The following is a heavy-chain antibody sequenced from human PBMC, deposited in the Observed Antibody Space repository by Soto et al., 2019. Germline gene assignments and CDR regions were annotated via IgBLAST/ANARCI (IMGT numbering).Heavy chain of an antibody. Sequence: GGSLRLSCAASGFTSSNYWMSWVRQAPGKGLEWVANIKEDGSEKYYVDSVKGRFTVSRDNSKNSLYLQMNSLKTEDTAVYYCTRSYGSGSYYSYYGMDVWGQGTTVTVSS. J-gene: IGHJ6*02. CDR2: IKEDGSEK. D-gene: IGHD3-10*01. CDR1: GFTSSNYW. V-gene: IGHV3-7*03. CDR3: TRSYGSGSYYSYYGMDV.